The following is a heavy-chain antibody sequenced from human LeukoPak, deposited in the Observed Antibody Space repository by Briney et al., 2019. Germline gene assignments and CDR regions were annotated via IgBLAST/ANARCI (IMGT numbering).Heavy chain of an antibody. CDR2: IRSKGYGGTT. V-gene: IGHV3-49*04. J-gene: IGHJ6*02. CDR3: TRGPTQQWVYYGMDV. CDR1: GFTFGDHA. D-gene: IGHD5-18*01. Sequence: GGSLRLSCTTSGFTFGDHAMSWVRQAPGKGLEWVGFIRSKGYGGTTEYAASVKGRFAISRDDSKSIAYLQMNSLKTEDTAVYYCTRGPTQQWVYYGMDVWGQGTTVIVSS.